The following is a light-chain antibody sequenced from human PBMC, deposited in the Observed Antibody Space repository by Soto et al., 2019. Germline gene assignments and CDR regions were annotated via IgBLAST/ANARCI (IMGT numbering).Light chain of an antibody. CDR2: GAS. Sequence: AIQVTQSPTSLSASVGDRVTITCRSSQDIRNYLGWYQQKPGKAPQLLIYGASSLQRGVSSRFSGSGFGTDFTLTISSLQPEDSATYYCLQDRSHFWTFGQGTEVDIK. J-gene: IGKJ1*01. V-gene: IGKV1-6*01. CDR3: LQDRSHFWT. CDR1: QDIRNY.